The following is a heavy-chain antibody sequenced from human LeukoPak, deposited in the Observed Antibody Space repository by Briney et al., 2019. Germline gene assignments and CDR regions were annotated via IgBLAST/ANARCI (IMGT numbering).Heavy chain of an antibody. CDR2: INPSGGST. Sequence: GASVKGSCKASGYTFTSYYMHWVRQAPGQGREWMGIINPSGGSTSYAQKFQGRVTMTRDMSTSTVYMELSSLRSEDTAVYYCARERCSGGSCYSGYDYWGQGTLVTVSS. D-gene: IGHD2-15*01. J-gene: IGHJ4*02. V-gene: IGHV1-46*01. CDR3: ARERCSGGSCYSGYDY. CDR1: GYTFTSYY.